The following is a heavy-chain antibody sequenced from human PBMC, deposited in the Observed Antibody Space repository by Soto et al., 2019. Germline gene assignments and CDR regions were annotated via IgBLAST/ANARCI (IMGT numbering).Heavy chain of an antibody. J-gene: IGHJ6*02. Sequence: SETLSLTCTVSGGSISSSNYYWGWIRQPPGKGLEWIGSIFYSGNTFYNPSLKSRITISVDTSKNQFSLSLSSVTAADTAVYYFARRPGNDVYYGLDLWGQGNTVTVSS. CDR2: IFYSGNT. V-gene: IGHV4-39*01. CDR3: ARRPGNDVYYGLDL. CDR1: GGSISSSNYY.